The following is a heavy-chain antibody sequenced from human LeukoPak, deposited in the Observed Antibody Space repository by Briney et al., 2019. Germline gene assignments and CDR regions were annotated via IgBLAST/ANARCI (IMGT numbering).Heavy chain of an antibody. V-gene: IGHV4-4*07. CDR3: ARDRGGVPAAKGAYYFDY. Sequence: RPSETLSLTCTVSGGSISSYYWSWIRQPAGKGLEWIGRFYSSVSTNYNPSLKSRITMSVDTSRNQFSLKLSSVTAADTAVYYCARDRGGVPAAKGAYYFDYWGQGTLVTVSS. CDR1: GGSISSYY. CDR2: FYSSVST. D-gene: IGHD2-2*01. J-gene: IGHJ4*02.